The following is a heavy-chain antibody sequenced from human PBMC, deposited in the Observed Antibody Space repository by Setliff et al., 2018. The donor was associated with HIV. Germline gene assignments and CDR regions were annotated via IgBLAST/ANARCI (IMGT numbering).Heavy chain of an antibody. Sequence: ASVKVSCKPSGYTFTTYGLSWVRQAPGQGLEWMGWISTYSDETSSSQNFQGRVTMTIDTATSRAYMELRSLRSDDTAVYFCARLGSGWSDSYYYAMDIWGQGTTVTVSS. D-gene: IGHD6-19*01. V-gene: IGHV1-18*01. CDR2: ISTYSDET. CDR1: GYTFTTYG. CDR3: ARLGSGWSDSYYYAMDI. J-gene: IGHJ6*02.